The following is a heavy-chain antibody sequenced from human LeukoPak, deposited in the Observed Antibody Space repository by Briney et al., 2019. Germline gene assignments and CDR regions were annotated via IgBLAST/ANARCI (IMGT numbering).Heavy chain of an antibody. CDR3: AKGWELLPQNDAFDI. CDR1: GFTVSSNY. CDR2: ISGSGGST. D-gene: IGHD1-26*01. V-gene: IGHV3-23*01. J-gene: IGHJ3*02. Sequence: PGGSLRLSCAASGFTVSSNYMNWVRQAPGKGLEWVSAISGSGGSTYYADSVKGRFTISRDNSKNTLYLQMNSLRAEDTAVYYCAKGWELLPQNDAFDIWGQGTMVTVSS.